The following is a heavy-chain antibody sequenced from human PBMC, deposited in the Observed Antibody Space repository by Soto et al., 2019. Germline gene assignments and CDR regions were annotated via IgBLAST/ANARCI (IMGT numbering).Heavy chain of an antibody. CDR3: ARSQTTVTSYDY. D-gene: IGHD4-17*01. J-gene: IGHJ4*02. CDR2: IYYSGST. Sequence: SETLSLTCTVSGGSISSYYWGWIRRPPGKGLEWIGSIYYSGSTYYNPSLKSRVTISVDRSKNQFSLKLSSVTAADTAVYYCARSQTTVTSYDYWGQGTLVTVSS. CDR1: GGSISSYY. V-gene: IGHV4-39*07.